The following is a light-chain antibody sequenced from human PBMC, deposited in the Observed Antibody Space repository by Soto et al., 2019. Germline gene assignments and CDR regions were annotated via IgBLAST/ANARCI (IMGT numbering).Light chain of an antibody. J-gene: IGKJ2*01. CDR1: QSISSD. V-gene: IGKV3-15*01. CDR2: GAS. Sequence: EIVMTQSPATLSVSPGERATVSCRASQSISSDVAWYQQKPGQAPRLLIYGASTTATGIPARFSGSGSGTEFTLTMSSLQSEDFAVYNCQQYNKWPRTFGQGTKVDIK. CDR3: QQYNKWPRT.